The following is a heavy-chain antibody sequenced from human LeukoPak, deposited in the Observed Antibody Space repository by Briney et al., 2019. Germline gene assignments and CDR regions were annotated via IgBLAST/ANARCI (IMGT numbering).Heavy chain of an antibody. V-gene: IGHV3-30-3*01. J-gene: IGHJ4*02. CDR3: ARGRDGSQSPIDD. CDR2: ISYDGSNK. Sequence: GSLRLSCAASGFTFSSYAMHWVRQAPGKGLEWVAVISYDGSNKYYADSVKGRFTISRDNSKNTLYLQMNSLRAEDTAVYYCARGRDGSQSPIDDWGQGTLVTVSS. D-gene: IGHD5-24*01. CDR1: GFTFSSYA.